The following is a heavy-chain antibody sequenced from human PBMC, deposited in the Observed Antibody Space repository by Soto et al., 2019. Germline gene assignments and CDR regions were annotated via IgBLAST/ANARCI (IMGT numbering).Heavy chain of an antibody. CDR2: ISGSGGST. Sequence: EVQLLESGGGLVQPGGSLRLSCAASGFTFSSYAMSWVRQAPGKELEWVSAISGSGGSTYYADSVKGRFTISRDNSKNTLDLQMNSLRAEDTAVYYCAKGYEHYDSSGYHPWGQGTLVTVSS. CDR3: AKGYEHYDSSGYHP. V-gene: IGHV3-23*01. J-gene: IGHJ5*02. CDR1: GFTFSSYA. D-gene: IGHD3-22*01.